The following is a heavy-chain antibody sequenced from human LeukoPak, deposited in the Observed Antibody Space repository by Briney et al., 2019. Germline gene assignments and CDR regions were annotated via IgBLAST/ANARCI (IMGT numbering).Heavy chain of an antibody. Sequence: PGGSLRLSCAASGFTFSSYTMNWVRQAPGKGLEWVSSISSGSSYIYYADSVKGRFTISRDNAKNSLYLQMNSLRAEDTAVYYRARETGNLRYYYMDVWGKGTTVTVSS. CDR2: ISSGSSYI. D-gene: IGHD4-23*01. CDR3: ARETGNLRYYYMDV. CDR1: GFTFSSYT. J-gene: IGHJ6*03. V-gene: IGHV3-21*01.